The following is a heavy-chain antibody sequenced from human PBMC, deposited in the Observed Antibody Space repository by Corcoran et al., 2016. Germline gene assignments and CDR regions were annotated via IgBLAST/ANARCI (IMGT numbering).Heavy chain of an antibody. Sequence: QVQLVQSGAEVKKPGSSVKVSCKASGGTFSSYAISWVRQAPGQGLEWMGGIIPIFGTANYAQKFQGRVTITADESTSTAYMELSSLRSEDTAVYYGARFLPMRDSSTPGEKDVMDVWGQGTTVTVSS. CDR1: GGTFSSYA. CDR2: IIPIFGTA. CDR3: ARFLPMRDSSTPGEKDVMDV. V-gene: IGHV1-69*01. D-gene: IGHD3-16*01. J-gene: IGHJ6*02.